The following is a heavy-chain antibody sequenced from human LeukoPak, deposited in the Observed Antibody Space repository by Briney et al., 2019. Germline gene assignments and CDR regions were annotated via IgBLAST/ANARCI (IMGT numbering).Heavy chain of an antibody. CDR3: ATIAAAGDLDY. D-gene: IGHD6-13*01. J-gene: IGHJ4*02. CDR2: ISAYNGNT. Sequence: VSVKVSCKASGYTFTSYGISWVRQAPGQGLEWMGWISAYNGNTNYAQKLQGRVTMTTDTSTSTAYMELRSLRSDDTAVYYCATIAAAGDLDYWGQGTLVTVSS. CDR1: GYTFTSYG. V-gene: IGHV1-18*01.